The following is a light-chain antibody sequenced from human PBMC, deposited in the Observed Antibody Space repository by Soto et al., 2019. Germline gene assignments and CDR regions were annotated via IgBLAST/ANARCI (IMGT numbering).Light chain of an antibody. J-gene: IGKJ4*02. Sequence: EIVLTQSPVTVSLSPGERATLSCRASQSVSTFLAWYQKKPGQAPRLLIYDASSRAAGIPARFSGSGSGTDFTLTISSLEPEDFAVYYCQQRSDWPTFGGGTKVEIK. CDR1: QSVSTF. CDR2: DAS. CDR3: QQRSDWPT. V-gene: IGKV3-11*01.